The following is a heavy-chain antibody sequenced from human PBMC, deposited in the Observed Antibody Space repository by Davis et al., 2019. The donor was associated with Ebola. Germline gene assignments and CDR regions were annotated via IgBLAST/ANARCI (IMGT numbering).Heavy chain of an antibody. D-gene: IGHD6-19*01. Sequence: PGGSLRLSCAASGFTFSSYGMHWVRQAPGKGLEWVAVISYDGSNKCYADSVKGRFTISRDNSKNTLCLQMNSLRAEDTAVYYCAKGLVTSGWYVRAGYWGQGTLVTVSS. CDR3: AKGLVTSGWYVRAGY. CDR1: GFTFSSYG. J-gene: IGHJ4*01. CDR2: ISYDGSNK. V-gene: IGHV3-30*18.